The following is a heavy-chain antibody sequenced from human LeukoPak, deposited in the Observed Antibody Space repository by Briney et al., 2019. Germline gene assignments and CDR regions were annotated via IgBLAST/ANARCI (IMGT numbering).Heavy chain of an antibody. CDR1: GLIFSNYE. D-gene: IGHD3-10*01. V-gene: IGHV3-21*04. J-gene: IGHJ4*02. CDR2: ISTTSDYI. Sequence: PGGSLRLSCAVSGLIFSNYEMSWVRQAPGKGLEWVSSISTTSDYIYYAGSVKGRFTVSRDNAKNSLFLQMNSLRAEDTAVYYCARDSPMGSYPLDYWGQGTLVTVSS. CDR3: ARDSPMGSYPLDY.